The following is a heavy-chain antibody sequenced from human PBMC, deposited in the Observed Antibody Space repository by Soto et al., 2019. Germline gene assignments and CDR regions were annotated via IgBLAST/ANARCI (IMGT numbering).Heavy chain of an antibody. CDR1: GYIFTEYG. V-gene: IGHV1-3*01. CDR3: ARDYYDSSGYHTQSYYFDY. D-gene: IGHD3-22*01. Sequence: ASVKVSCKTSGYIFTEYGMHWVRQAPGQRLEWMGWVNVGNGNTRYSQKFQGRVTITRDMFASTGYLELSSLRSEDTAVYYCARDYYDSSGYHTQSYYFDYWGQGTLVTVSS. J-gene: IGHJ4*02. CDR2: VNVGNGNT.